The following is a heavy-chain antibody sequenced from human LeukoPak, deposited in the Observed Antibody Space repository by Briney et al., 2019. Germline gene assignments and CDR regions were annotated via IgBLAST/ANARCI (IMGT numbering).Heavy chain of an antibody. V-gene: IGHV1-69*13. D-gene: IGHD5-18*01. CDR2: IIPIFGTA. J-gene: IGHJ4*02. CDR3: ARETAMGGSFDY. CDR1: GGTFSSYA. Sequence: GASVTVSCTASGGTFSSYAISWVRQAPGQGLEWMGGIIPIFGTANYAQKFQGRVTITADESTSTAYMELSSLRSEDTAVYCCARETAMGGSFDYWGQGILVTVSS.